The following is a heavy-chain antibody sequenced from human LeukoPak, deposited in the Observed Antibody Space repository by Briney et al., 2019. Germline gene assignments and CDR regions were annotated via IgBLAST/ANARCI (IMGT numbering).Heavy chain of an antibody. CDR1: GGSISSYY. CDR3: ARRHVEYSSSSDPYYFDY. D-gene: IGHD6-6*01. V-gene: IGHV4-4*07. J-gene: IGHJ4*02. CDR2: IYTSGST. Sequence: NPSETLSLTCTVSGGSISSYYWSWIRQPAGKGLEWIGRIYTSGSTNYNPSLKSRVTMSVDTSKNQFSLKLSSVTAADTAVYYCARRHVEYSSSSDPYYFDYWGQGTLVTVSS.